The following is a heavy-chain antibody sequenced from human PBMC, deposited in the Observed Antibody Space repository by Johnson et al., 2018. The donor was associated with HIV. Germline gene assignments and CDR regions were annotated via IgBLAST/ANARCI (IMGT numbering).Heavy chain of an antibody. CDR2: ISYDGSNK. CDR3: ARGGWLGYCSSTSCAKDAFDI. CDR1: GFTFSRYA. V-gene: IGHV3-30-3*01. Sequence: VQLVESGGGVVQPGSSLRLSCAASGFTFSRYAMHWVRRAPGKGLEWMAIISYDGSNKYYADSVKGRFTISRDNSKNTLYLQMNSLRHDDTAVYYCARGGWLGYCSSTSCAKDAFDIWGQGTMVTVSS. J-gene: IGHJ3*02. D-gene: IGHD2-2*01.